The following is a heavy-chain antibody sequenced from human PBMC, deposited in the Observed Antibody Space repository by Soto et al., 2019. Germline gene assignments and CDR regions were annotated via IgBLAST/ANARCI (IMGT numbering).Heavy chain of an antibody. CDR1: GGTFSSYA. J-gene: IGHJ6*02. V-gene: IGHV1-69*13. Sequence: SVKVSCKASGGTFSSYAISWVRQAPGQGLEWMGGIIPIFGTANYAQKFQGRVTITADESTSTAYMELSSPRSEDTAVYYCARVSLTTVTTYYYYGMDVWGQGTTVTVSS. CDR2: IIPIFGTA. D-gene: IGHD4-4*01. CDR3: ARVSLTTVTTYYYYGMDV.